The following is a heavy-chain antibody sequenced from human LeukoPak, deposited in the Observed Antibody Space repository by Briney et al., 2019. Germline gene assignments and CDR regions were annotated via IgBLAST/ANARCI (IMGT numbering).Heavy chain of an antibody. CDR3: ARTPAEYYYDSSGLGHYFDY. J-gene: IGHJ4*02. Sequence: PGRSLRLSCAASGFTFSSYAIHWVRQAPGKGLEWVAVISYDGSNKYYADSVKGRFTISRDNSKNTLYLQMNSLRAEDTAVYYCARTPAEYYYDSSGLGHYFDYWGQGTLVTVSS. D-gene: IGHD3-22*01. V-gene: IGHV3-30-3*01. CDR2: ISYDGSNK. CDR1: GFTFSSYA.